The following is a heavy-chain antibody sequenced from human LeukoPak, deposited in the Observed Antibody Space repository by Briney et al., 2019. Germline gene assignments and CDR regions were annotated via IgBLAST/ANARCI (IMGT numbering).Heavy chain of an antibody. V-gene: IGHV4-59*08. Sequence: PSETLSLTCTVPGVSISTYYWNWIRQPPGRGLEWIGTIYYSGSTNYNPSLKSRVTISVDTSKNQSSLKLRSVTAAHTPVYSSARAYGGDNYAVDVWGQGTPVTVSS. CDR3: ARAYGGDNYAVDV. D-gene: IGHD4-23*01. CDR1: GVSISTYY. CDR2: IYYSGST. J-gene: IGHJ6*02.